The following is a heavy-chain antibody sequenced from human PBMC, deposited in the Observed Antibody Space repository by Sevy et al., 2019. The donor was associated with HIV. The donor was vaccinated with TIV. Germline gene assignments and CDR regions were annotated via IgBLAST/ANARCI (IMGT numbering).Heavy chain of an antibody. J-gene: IGHJ4*02. CDR2: ISSSSSTI. CDR1: GFTFSTYS. V-gene: IGHV3-48*02. Sequence: GGSLRLSCAASGFTFSTYSMNWVRQAPGKGLEWVSYISSSSSTIYYADSVKGRFTISSDNAKNSLYLQMNSLRDEDTAVYYCARDLGYYYDRSGYYGPYDYWGQGTLVTVSS. CDR3: ARDLGYYYDRSGYYGPYDY. D-gene: IGHD3-22*01.